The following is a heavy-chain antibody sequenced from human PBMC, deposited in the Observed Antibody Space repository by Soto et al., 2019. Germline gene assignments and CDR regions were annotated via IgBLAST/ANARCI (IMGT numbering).Heavy chain of an antibody. V-gene: IGHV4-59*08. Sequence: SETLSLTCTVSGGSISSYYWSWIRQPPGKGLEWIGYIYYSGSTNYNPSLKSRVTISVDTSKNQFSLKLSSVTAADTAVYYCARGIVDTTMVGLPYYCMDVWGQGTTVTVS. CDR3: ARGIVDTTMVGLPYYCMDV. CDR2: IYYSGST. CDR1: GGSISSYY. D-gene: IGHD5-18*01. J-gene: IGHJ6*02.